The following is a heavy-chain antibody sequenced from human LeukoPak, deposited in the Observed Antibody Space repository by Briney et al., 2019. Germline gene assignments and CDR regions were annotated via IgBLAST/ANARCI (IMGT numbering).Heavy chain of an antibody. CDR3: AKRGSGGQYFDY. CDR2: ISWNSGSI. Sequence: GGSLRLSCAASGFTFSSYSMNWVRQAPGKGLEWVSGISWNSGSIGYADSVKGRFTISRDNAKNSLYLQMNSLRAEDTALYYCAKRGSGGQYFDYWGQGTLVTVSS. CDR1: GFTFSSYS. V-gene: IGHV3-9*01. D-gene: IGHD3-10*01. J-gene: IGHJ4*02.